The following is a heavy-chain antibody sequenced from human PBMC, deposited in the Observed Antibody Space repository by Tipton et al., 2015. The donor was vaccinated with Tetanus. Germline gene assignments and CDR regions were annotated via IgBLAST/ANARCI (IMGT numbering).Heavy chain of an antibody. CDR1: GASFSDYY. J-gene: IGHJ4*02. V-gene: IGHV4-34*01. D-gene: IGHD5-18*01. CDR3: ARHLTYTYTSRYFDY. CDR2: INHSGNT. Sequence: TLSLTCAVYGASFSDYYWSWIRQAPGKGLEWIGEINHSGNTNHNPSLKSRVTLSVDTSKNQFSLKLNSVTAADTAMYYCARHLTYTYTSRYFDYWGLGPLVTVSS.